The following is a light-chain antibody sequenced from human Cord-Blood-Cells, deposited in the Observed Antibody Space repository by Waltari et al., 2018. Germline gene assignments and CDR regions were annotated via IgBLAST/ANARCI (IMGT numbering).Light chain of an antibody. CDR3: CSYAGSYTFV. Sequence: QSALTPPPSVSGSTGQSVTITCPGTSSGDGGYHSVSWYQQHPGKAPKLMIYDVSKRPSGVPDRFSGSKSGNTASLTISGLQAEDEADYYCCSYAGSYTFVFGTGTKVTVL. V-gene: IGLV2-11*01. CDR2: DVS. CDR1: SSGDGGYHS. J-gene: IGLJ1*01.